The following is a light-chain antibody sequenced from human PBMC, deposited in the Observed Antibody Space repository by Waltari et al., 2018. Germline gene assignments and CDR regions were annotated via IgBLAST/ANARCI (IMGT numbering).Light chain of an antibody. CDR3: QAWDSNTV. CDR2: EDN. J-gene: IGLJ3*02. Sequence: SFELTQPPSVSVSPGQTATITCSGAILGHKNSCWYQQKPGQSPVLVIYEDNKRPSGIPERFSGSNSGNTATLTISGTLSLDEADYYCQAWDSNTVFGGGTKLTVL. V-gene: IGLV3-1*01. CDR1: ILGHKN.